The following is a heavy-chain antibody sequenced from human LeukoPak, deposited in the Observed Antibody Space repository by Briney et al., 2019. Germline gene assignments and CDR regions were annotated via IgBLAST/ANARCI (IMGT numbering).Heavy chain of an antibody. Sequence: SETLSLTCAVSGGSISSSNWWSWVRQPPGKGLEWVGEIYHSGSTNYNPSLKSRVTISVDKSKNQFSLKLSSVTAADTAVYYCARVGSTGSPWLDYWGQGTLVTVSS. CDR2: IYHSGST. J-gene: IGHJ4*02. D-gene: IGHD2-2*01. CDR1: GGSISSSNW. CDR3: ARVGSTGSPWLDY. V-gene: IGHV4-4*02.